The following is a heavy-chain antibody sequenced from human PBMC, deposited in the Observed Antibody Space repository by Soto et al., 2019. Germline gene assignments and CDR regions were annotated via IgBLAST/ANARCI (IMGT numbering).Heavy chain of an antibody. CDR2: VYYSGNT. D-gene: IGHD3-3*01. Sequence: HLQESGPGLVKPSETLSLTCSVSGGPITSRSYFWGWIRQPPGKGLEWIGNVYYSGNTYYNPSLRSRVTMSVDSSQSQFSLRLSSVTATDTALYYCARFRDFSYWFDPWGQGTQVTVSS. V-gene: IGHV4-39*01. J-gene: IGHJ5*02. CDR1: GGPITSRSYF. CDR3: ARFRDFSYWFDP.